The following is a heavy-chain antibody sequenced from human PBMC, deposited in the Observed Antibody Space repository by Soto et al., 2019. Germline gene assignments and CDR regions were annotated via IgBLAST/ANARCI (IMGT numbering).Heavy chain of an antibody. V-gene: IGHV1-69*01. D-gene: IGHD1-26*01. Sequence: QVQLVQSGAEVKKPGSSVKVSCKASGGTFSSYAISWVRQAPGQGLEWMGGIIPIFGTANYAQKFQGRVTITADESTSTAYMELSSLRSADTAVYYCARTGLAGATKNYCYGMDVWGQGTTVTVSS. CDR2: IIPIFGTA. CDR1: GGTFSSYA. J-gene: IGHJ6*02. CDR3: ARTGLAGATKNYCYGMDV.